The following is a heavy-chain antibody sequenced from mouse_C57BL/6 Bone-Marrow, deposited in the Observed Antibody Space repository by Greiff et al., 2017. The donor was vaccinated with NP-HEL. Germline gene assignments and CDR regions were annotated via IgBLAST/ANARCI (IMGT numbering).Heavy chain of an antibody. V-gene: IGHV6-3*01. CDR1: GFTFSNYW. Sequence: EVKLMESGGGLVQPGGSMKLSCVASGFTFSNYWMNWVRQSPEKGLEWVAQIRLKSDNYATHYAESVKGRFTISRDDSKSSVYLQMNNLRAEDTGIYYCTIGLYDYDTSYFDYWGQGTTLTVSS. CDR2: IRLKSDNYAT. CDR3: TIGLYDYDTSYFDY. J-gene: IGHJ2*01. D-gene: IGHD2-4*01.